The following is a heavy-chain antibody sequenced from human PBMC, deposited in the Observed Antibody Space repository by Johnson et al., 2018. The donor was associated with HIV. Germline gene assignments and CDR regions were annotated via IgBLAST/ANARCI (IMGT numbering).Heavy chain of an antibody. V-gene: IGHV3-23*04. Sequence: VQLVESGGGLVQPGGSLRLSCAASRFTFSSYAMSWVRQAPGKGLEWVSAISGSGDSTYYADSVKGRFTISRDNSKNTLYLQMNSLRAEDTAVYYCAKGEGYCGGDCLDAFDIWGQGTMVTVSS. CDR3: AKGEGYCGGDCLDAFDI. J-gene: IGHJ3*02. D-gene: IGHD2-21*01. CDR1: RFTFSSYA. CDR2: ISGSGDST.